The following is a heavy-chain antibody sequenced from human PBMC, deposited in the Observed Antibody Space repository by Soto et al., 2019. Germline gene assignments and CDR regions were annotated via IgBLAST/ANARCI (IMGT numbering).Heavy chain of an antibody. CDR3: VRSGDNYNLLDY. Sequence: GGSLRLSCAASGFTFSDHYMSWIRQAPGKGLEWIGYSSNSGSFTRYADSVKGRFSISRDNAKNSLYLQINSLRGDDTAIYYCVRSGDNYNLLDYWGQGT. CDR2: SSNSGSFT. CDR1: GFTFSDHY. D-gene: IGHD1-1*01. J-gene: IGHJ4*02. V-gene: IGHV3-11*06.